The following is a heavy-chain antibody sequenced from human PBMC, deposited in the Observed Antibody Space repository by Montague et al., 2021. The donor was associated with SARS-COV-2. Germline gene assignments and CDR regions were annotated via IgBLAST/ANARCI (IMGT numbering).Heavy chain of an antibody. Sequence: SETLSLTCAVYGGSFSGYYWSWIRQPPGKMLEWIGEINHSVSTNYNPSLKSRVTISVDTSKNPFSLKLSSVTAADTAVTYCARGSGCSGGSCYSGRAPYYHDGMDVWGQGTTVTVSS. D-gene: IGHD2-15*01. V-gene: IGHV4-34*01. CDR2: INHSVST. J-gene: IGHJ6*02. CDR3: ARGSGCSGGSCYSGRAPYYHDGMDV. CDR1: GGSFSGYY.